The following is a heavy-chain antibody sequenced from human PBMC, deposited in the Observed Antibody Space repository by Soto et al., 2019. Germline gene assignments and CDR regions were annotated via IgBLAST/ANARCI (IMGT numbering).Heavy chain of an antibody. V-gene: IGHV3-23*01. CDR3: AKDRSSSSWWYFDH. CDR1: GLTFSSYA. CDR2: ISGGGGDT. D-gene: IGHD6-13*01. Sequence: GGSLRLSCAASGLTFSSYAMTWVRQAPGKGLEWVSTISGGGGDTYYADSVEGRFTISRDNSKNTLYLQMNSLRAEDTAVYYCAKDRSSSSWWYFDHWGQGTLVTVSS. J-gene: IGHJ4*02.